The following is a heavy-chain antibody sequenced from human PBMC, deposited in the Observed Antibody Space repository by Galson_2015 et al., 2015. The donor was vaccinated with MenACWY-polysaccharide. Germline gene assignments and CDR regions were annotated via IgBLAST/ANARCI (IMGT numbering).Heavy chain of an antibody. CDR2: ISASGVSPIPGNSGGAT. Sequence: SLRLSCAASGFTFSAHAMSWVRQSPGKGLEWVSSISASGVSPIPGNSGGATYYADSVKGRFTISRDNAKNTLYLQMNSLRAEDTGVYYCARAGAKYGRGGNCFFNWFDPWGQGTLVTVSS. CDR1: GFTFSAHA. V-gene: IGHV3-23*01. J-gene: IGHJ5*02. CDR3: ARAGAKYGRGGNCFFNWFDP. D-gene: IGHD2-15*01.